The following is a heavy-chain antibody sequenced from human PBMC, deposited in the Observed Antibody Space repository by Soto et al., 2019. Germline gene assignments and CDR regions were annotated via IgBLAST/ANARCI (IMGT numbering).Heavy chain of an antibody. CDR1: GVKFGSQA. CDR2: ISGSGGST. J-gene: IGHJ4*02. CDR3: ARDRYGDPLWGQDGFDY. Sequence: GRSLRHGSAAVGVKFGSQAMSWLRVEKGKGLEWVSAISGSGGSTYSADSVKGRFTIPRDNSKNTLYLQMNSLRAEDTAVYYCARDRYGDPLWGQDGFDYCGQETLVTGSS. V-gene: IGHV3-23*01. D-gene: IGHD4-17*01.